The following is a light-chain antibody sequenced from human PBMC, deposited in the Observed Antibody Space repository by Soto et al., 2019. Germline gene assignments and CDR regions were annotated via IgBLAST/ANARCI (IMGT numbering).Light chain of an antibody. V-gene: IGKV1-12*01. J-gene: IGKJ2*01. CDR1: QDISTW. CDR2: AAS. CDR3: QEVNSFPRA. Sequence: DXQMXQXPPSLSAXVGDTVTITCRASQDISTWLAWYQQKPGKVPKVLIYAASTLQPGVPSRFSGGGSGTDFSLTISSLQPEDFATYYCQEVNSFPRAFGQGTKLEIK.